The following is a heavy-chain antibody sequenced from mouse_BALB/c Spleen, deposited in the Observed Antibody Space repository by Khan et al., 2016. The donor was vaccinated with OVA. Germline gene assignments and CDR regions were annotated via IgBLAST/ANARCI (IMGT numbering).Heavy chain of an antibody. D-gene: IGHD2-10*02. CDR3: ARGGYGSFAY. Sequence: VRLQQSGPELVKPGASVKIPCKASGYTFTDYNMDWVKQSHGKSLEWIGDINPNNGGTIYNQKFKGKATLTVDKSSSTAYMELRSLTSEDTAVYYWARGGYGSFAYWGQGTLVTVSA. V-gene: IGHV1-18*01. CDR1: GYTFTDYN. J-gene: IGHJ3*01. CDR2: INPNNGGT.